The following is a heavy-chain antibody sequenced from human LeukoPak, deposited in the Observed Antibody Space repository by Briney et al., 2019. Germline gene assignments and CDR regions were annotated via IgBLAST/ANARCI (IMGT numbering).Heavy chain of an antibody. J-gene: IGHJ4*02. D-gene: IGHD3-3*01. V-gene: IGHV4-34*01. CDR3: ARASIFGVVVSIDY. CDR2: INHSGSN. CDR1: GGSFSGYY. Sequence: KPSETLSRTCAVYGGSFSGYYWSWIRQPPGKGREWIGEINHSGSNNYNPSLKSRVTISVATYKNQFSLKLSSVTAADTAVYYCARASIFGVVVSIDYWGQGTLVTVSS.